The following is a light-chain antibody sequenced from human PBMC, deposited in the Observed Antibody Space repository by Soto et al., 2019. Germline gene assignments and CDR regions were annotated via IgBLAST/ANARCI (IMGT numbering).Light chain of an antibody. J-gene: IGLJ1*01. CDR1: SSDVGIYNL. CDR3: CSYTRSGSFV. Sequence: SALTQPASVYGSPGQPITISCTGTSSDVGIYNLVSWYQHFPGKAPKLMIYEVNKRPSGVSNRFSGSKSGSTASLAISGLQADDEADYYCCSYTRSGSFVFGTGTKVTVL. V-gene: IGLV2-23*02. CDR2: EVN.